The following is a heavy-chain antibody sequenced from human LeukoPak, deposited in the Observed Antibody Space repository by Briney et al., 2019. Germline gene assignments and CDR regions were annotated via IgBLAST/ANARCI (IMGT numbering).Heavy chain of an antibody. CDR2: ISWNSGSI. Sequence: GGSLRLSCAASGFTFDDYAMHWVRQARGKGMGWVSGISWNSGSIGYADSVKGRFSISRDNAKNSLYLQMNSLRAEDTALYYCAKDMTGYGKEIFDYWGQGTLVTVSS. CDR1: GFTFDDYA. D-gene: IGHD5-12*01. CDR3: AKDMTGYGKEIFDY. J-gene: IGHJ4*02. V-gene: IGHV3-9*01.